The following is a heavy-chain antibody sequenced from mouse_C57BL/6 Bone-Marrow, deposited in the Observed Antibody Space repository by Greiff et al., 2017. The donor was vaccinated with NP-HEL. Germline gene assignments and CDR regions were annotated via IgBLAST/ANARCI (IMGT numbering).Heavy chain of an antibody. J-gene: IGHJ4*01. V-gene: IGHV2-9-1*01. CDR1: GFSLTSYA. Sequence: VKLMESGPGLVAPSQRLSITCTVSGFSLTSYAISWVRQPPGKGLEWLGVIWTGGGTNYNSALKSRLSISKDNSKSQVFLKMNSLQTDDTARYYCARGYYRRGYAMDYWGQGTSVTVSS. CDR3: ARGYYRRGYAMDY. D-gene: IGHD2-14*01. CDR2: IWTGGGT.